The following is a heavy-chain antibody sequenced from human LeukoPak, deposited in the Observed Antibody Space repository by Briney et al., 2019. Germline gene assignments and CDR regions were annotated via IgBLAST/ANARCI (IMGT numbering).Heavy chain of an antibody. D-gene: IGHD6-13*01. CDR2: IVPIFGTA. V-gene: IGHV1-69*13. CDR1: GGTFSSYA. Sequence: SVKVSCKASGGTFSSYAISWVRQAPGQGLEWMGGIVPIFGTANYAQKFQGRVTITADESTSTAYMELSSLRSEDTAVYYCARDEALRVAAAGSFDYWGQGTLVTVSS. J-gene: IGHJ4*02. CDR3: ARDEALRVAAAGSFDY.